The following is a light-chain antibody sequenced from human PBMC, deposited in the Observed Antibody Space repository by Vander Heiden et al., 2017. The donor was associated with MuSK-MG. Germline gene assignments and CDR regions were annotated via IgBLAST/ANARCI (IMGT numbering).Light chain of an antibody. V-gene: IGKV1-33*01. J-gene: IGKJ4*01. CDR1: QSISNY. Sequence: DIQMTQSPSSLSASVGDRVTTTCQACQSISNYVNSYQQKPVKSPKLLYDDATNLEARGPSRCRGRGSGADSTSTSRSMKAEDIATYDHQQYEKLPLTFGGGTKVEIK. CDR3: QQYEKLPLT. CDR2: DAT.